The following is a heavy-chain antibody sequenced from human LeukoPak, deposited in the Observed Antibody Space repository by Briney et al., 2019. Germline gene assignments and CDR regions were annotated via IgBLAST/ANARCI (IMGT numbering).Heavy chain of an antibody. CDR3: ARDMGSGTSPEC. D-gene: IGHD1-26*01. CDR2: IWYDGSYK. Sequence: PGGSLRLSCAVSGFTFSSYGMHWVRQAPGKGLEWVALIWYDGSYKYYADSVKGRFTISRDNSKNTVYLQMNSLRVEDTAVYYCARDMGSGTSPECWGQGTLVTVSS. CDR1: GFTFSSYG. J-gene: IGHJ4*02. V-gene: IGHV3-33*01.